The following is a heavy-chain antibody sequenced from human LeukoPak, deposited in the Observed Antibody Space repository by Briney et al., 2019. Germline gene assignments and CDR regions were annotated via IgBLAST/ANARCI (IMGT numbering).Heavy chain of an antibody. CDR1: GFAFSDYS. Sequence: GGSLRLSCAASGFAFSDYSMNWVRQAPGKGLEWIANTRGSGSGMGSGNYYAGAVKGRFTISGDNAKNSLYLQMNSLRAEDTAFYYCARDDNWGFDYWGQGALVTVSS. CDR3: ARDDNWGFDY. J-gene: IGHJ4*02. CDR2: TRGSGSGM. D-gene: IGHD7-27*01. V-gene: IGHV3-21*05.